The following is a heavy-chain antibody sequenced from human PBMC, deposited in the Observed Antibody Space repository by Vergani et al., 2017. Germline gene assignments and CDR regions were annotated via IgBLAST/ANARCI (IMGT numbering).Heavy chain of an antibody. Sequence: QVHLVESGGGVVQPGRSLRLSCVVSGFTSSYYGMHWVRQAPGKGLEWVAVISYDGTQKYYADSVKGRFTISRDNSKSTLYLQMNSLRTEDTAVYYCAKDRYGGNSMDYFDYWRQGTLVTVSS. CDR1: GFTSSYYG. V-gene: IGHV3-30*18. CDR3: AKDRYGGNSMDYFDY. D-gene: IGHD4-23*01. J-gene: IGHJ4*02. CDR2: ISYDGTQK.